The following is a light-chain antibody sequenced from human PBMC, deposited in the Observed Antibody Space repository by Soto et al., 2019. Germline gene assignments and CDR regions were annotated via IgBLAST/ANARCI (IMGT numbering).Light chain of an antibody. CDR3: SSYAGSGTFV. V-gene: IGLV2-23*01. CDR1: SSDVGRYNL. CDR2: EGT. J-gene: IGLJ2*01. Sequence: QSMLTQPASVSGSPGQSITISCTGTSSDVGRYNLVSWYQQHPGKAPKLMIYEGTERPSGVSNRFSASKSANTASLTISGLQAEDEAHYHCSSYAGSGTFVFGGGTKLTVL.